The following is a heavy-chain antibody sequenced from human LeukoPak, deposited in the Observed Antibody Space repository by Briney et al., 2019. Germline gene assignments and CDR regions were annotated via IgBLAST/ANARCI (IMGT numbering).Heavy chain of an antibody. V-gene: IGHV4-59*01. CDR1: GGSISSYY. J-gene: IGHJ4*02. CDR2: IYYSGST. D-gene: IGHD3-22*01. CDR3: ARDDRGGYLECYFDY. Sequence: SETLSLTCTVSGGSISSYYWSWIRQPPGKGLEWIGYIYYSGSTNYNPSLKSRVTISVDTSKNQFSLKLSSVTAADTAVYYCARDDRGGYLECYFDYWGQGTLVTVSS.